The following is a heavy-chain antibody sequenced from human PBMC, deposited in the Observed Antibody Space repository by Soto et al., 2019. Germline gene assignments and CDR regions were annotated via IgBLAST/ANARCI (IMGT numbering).Heavy chain of an antibody. CDR3: ARDVSRVLRFLEWTKAYDTYYYYYGMDV. CDR2: ISSSSSYI. CDR1: GFTFSSYS. V-gene: IGHV3-21*01. D-gene: IGHD3-3*01. Sequence: GGSLRLSCAASGFTFSSYSMNWVRQAPGKGLKWVSSISSSSSYIYYADSVKGRFTISRDNAKNSLYMQMNSLRAEDTAVYYCARDVSRVLRFLEWTKAYDTYYYYYGMDVWGQGTTVTVSS. J-gene: IGHJ6*02.